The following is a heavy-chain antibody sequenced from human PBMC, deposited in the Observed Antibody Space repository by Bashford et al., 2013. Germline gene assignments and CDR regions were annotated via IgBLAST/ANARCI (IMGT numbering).Heavy chain of an antibody. CDR1: Y. CDR3: AREKGIAAAGSDDWFDP. J-gene: IGHJ5*02. Sequence: YTIWVRQAPGQGLEWMGWINPNSGGTNYAQKFQGRVTMTRDTSISTAYMELSSLRSDDTAVYYCAREKGIAAAGSDDWFDPWGQEPWSPSPQ. D-gene: IGHD6-13*01. CDR2: INPNSGGT. V-gene: IGHV1-2*02.